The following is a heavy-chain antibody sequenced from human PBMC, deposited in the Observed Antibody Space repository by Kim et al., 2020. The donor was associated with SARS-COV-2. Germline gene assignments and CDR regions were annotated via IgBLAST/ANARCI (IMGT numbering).Heavy chain of an antibody. Sequence: GGSLRLSCAASGFTFSDYYMSWIRQAPGKGLEWVSYISSSSSYTNYADSVKGRFTISRDNAKNSLYLQMNSLRAEDTAVYYCARGPGMDIVATIFPLYGMDVWGQGTTVTGSS. D-gene: IGHD5-12*01. J-gene: IGHJ6*02. CDR1: GFTFSDYY. CDR2: ISSSSSYT. CDR3: ARGPGMDIVATIFPLYGMDV. V-gene: IGHV3-11*06.